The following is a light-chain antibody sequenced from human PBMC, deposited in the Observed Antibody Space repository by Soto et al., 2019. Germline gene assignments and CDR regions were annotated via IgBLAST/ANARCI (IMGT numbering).Light chain of an antibody. CDR2: GAS. J-gene: IGKJ2*01. CDR3: QQYSDWPPTYT. CDR1: QRVSTN. Sequence: EIVMTQSPATLSVSPGERATLSCRASQRVSTNLAWYQQKPGQAPRLLIYGASTRATGIPGRFSGSGAETEFTLTISNLQSEDFAVYYCQQYSDWPPTYTVGQGTKLEIK. V-gene: IGKV3-15*01.